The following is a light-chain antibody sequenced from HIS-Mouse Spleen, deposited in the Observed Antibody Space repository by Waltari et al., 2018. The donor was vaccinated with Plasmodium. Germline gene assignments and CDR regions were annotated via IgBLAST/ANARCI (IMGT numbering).Light chain of an antibody. Sequence: DIVMTQSPDSLAVSLGERATIHCKSCQSVLYSSNNKNYLAWYQQKPGQPPKLLIYWASTRESGVPDRFSGSGSGTDFTLTISSLQAEDVAVYYCQQYYSTPLTFGGGTKVEIK. CDR1: QSVLYSSNNKNY. CDR3: QQYYSTPLT. V-gene: IGKV4-1*01. CDR2: WAS. J-gene: IGKJ4*01.